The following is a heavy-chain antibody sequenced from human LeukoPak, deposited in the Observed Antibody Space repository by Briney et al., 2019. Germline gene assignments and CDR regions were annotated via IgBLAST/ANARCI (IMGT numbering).Heavy chain of an antibody. D-gene: IGHD2-15*01. CDR1: GFTFSDYY. J-gene: IGHJ3*01. CDR2: ISSSGSAI. V-gene: IGHV3-11*04. Sequence: GGSLRLSCAASGFTFSDYYINWIRQAPGKGLEWVSSISSSGSAIFYADSVRGRFTISRDNAKNSLFLQMNSLRAEDTAVYYCARDLDVVVGPAHYDVLDLWGQGTTVTVS. CDR3: ARDLDVVVGPAHYDVLDL.